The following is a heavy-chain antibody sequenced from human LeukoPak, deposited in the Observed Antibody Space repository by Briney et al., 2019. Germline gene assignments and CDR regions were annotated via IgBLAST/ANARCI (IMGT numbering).Heavy chain of an antibody. J-gene: IGHJ4*02. CDR3: ARGRDDILTGYQKGGFDY. D-gene: IGHD3-9*01. CDR1: GGSISSGNYY. Sequence: SQTLSLTCSVSGGSISSGNYYWSWIRQPAGKGLEWIGRIYASGKTNYNPSLESRITVSIDMSKNQFSLQVTSVTAADTAVYYCARGRDDILTGYQKGGFDYWGQGTLVTVSS. CDR2: IYASGKT. V-gene: IGHV4-61*02.